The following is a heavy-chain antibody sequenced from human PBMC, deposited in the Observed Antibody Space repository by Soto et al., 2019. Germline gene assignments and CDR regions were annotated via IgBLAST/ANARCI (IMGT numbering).Heavy chain of an antibody. D-gene: IGHD3-10*02. Sequence: QVQLVQSGAEVKKPGSSVKASCKASGGTFSSYTISWVRQAPGQGLEWMGKIIPILGTANYAQKFQGRVTITADKSTSTAYMEMSSLRSEDTAVYYCARDFHYDLSGEANHWGQGTLVTVSS. CDR2: IIPILGTA. CDR1: GGTFSSYT. V-gene: IGHV1-69*08. CDR3: ARDFHYDLSGEANH. J-gene: IGHJ5*02.